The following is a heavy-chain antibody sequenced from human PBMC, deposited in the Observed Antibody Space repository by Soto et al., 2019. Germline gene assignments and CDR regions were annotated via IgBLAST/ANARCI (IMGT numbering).Heavy chain of an antibody. V-gene: IGHV3-48*02. CDR3: ARDRCYDGTCYSASDS. CDR1: GFSFSTYN. J-gene: IGHJ5*01. CDR2: ISTTSFTI. D-gene: IGHD2-15*01. Sequence: LRLSCAASGFSFSTYNMDWVRQAPGKRPEWIAYISTTSFTIYYADSVKGRLTISRDNDRNSLYLEMNSLRDEDTAVYYCARDRCYDGTCYSASDSWGQGTLVTVSS.